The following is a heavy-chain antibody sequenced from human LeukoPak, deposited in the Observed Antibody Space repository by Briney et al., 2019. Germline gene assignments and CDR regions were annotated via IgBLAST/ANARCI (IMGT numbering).Heavy chain of an antibody. CDR2: INHSGST. Sequence: PSETLSLTCAVYGGSFSGYYWSCVREPPGKGLEWIGEINHSGSTNYNPSLKSRVTISVDTSKNQFSLKLSSVTAADTAVYYCARESGSSGYYRNYFDYWGQGTLVTVSS. J-gene: IGHJ4*02. V-gene: IGHV4-34*01. D-gene: IGHD3-22*01. CDR1: GGSFSGYY. CDR3: ARESGSSGYYRNYFDY.